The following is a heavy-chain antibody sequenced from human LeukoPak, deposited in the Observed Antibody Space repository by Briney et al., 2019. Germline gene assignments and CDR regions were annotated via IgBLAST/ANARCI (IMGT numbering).Heavy chain of an antibody. Sequence: GASVKVSCKASGYTFTINYMHWVRHAPGHGQGRVGIINPSGGSTIYEQKLQSRVTMTIDTSTSTVYMELSSLRSEDTAVYYCARANCSSTSCAPDYWGQGIMVTVSS. CDR1: GYTFTINY. CDR3: ARANCSSTSCAPDY. V-gene: IGHV1-46*01. D-gene: IGHD2-2*01. J-gene: IGHJ4*01. CDR2: INPSGGST.